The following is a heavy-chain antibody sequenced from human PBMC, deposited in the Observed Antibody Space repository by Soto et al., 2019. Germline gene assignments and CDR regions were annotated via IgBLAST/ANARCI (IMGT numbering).Heavy chain of an antibody. CDR3: AKDWGGSGWFNWFDS. CDR2: ISHDGFGP. CDR1: GFTLSNTG. Sequence: QVQLVESGGGVVQPGTSLRLSCVVSGFTLSNTGVHWVRQAPGKGLEWVAMISHDGFGPYYVDSVKGRFTISRDNFKNTVYLQMHSCRPEDTSLYYFAKDWGGSGWFNWFDSWGQGTLGTVSS. V-gene: IGHV3-30*18. D-gene: IGHD6-19*01. J-gene: IGHJ5*01.